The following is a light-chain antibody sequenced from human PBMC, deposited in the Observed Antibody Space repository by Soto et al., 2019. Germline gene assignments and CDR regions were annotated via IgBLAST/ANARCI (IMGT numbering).Light chain of an antibody. CDR2: DVS. V-gene: IGKV1-5*01. CDR3: QQYNTFWT. Sequence: DIQMTQSPSSLSASVGDRFTITCRASQSISSWLAWYQQKPGKAPKLLIYDVSNLGSGVPSRFSGSGSGTEFTLTISSLQPDDVATYYCQQYNTFWTFGQGTKVDIK. CDR1: QSISSW. J-gene: IGKJ1*01.